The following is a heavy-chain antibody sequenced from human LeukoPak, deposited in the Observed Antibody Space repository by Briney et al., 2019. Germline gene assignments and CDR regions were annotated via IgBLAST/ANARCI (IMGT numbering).Heavy chain of an antibody. CDR1: GYIFTNYY. D-gene: IGHD3/OR15-3a*01. CDR2: INPLGGST. Sequence: GASVKVSCKASGYIFTNYYMHWVRQAPGQGLEWMGIINPLGGSTAHTQKFQGRVSMTSDTFTTTVYMELSSLRSEDMAVYYCARRTGPSLWEYWGQGTLVTVSS. CDR3: ARRTGPSLWEY. V-gene: IGHV1-46*01. J-gene: IGHJ4*02.